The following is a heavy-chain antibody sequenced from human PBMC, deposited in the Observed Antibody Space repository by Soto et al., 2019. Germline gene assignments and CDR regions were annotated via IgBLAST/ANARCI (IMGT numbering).Heavy chain of an antibody. V-gene: IGHV1-3*01. CDR2: INGGNANT. D-gene: IGHD1-1*01. J-gene: IGHJ4*02. CDR3: ARDRVLNGLFDY. CDR1: GYTFTSYA. Sequence: QVPLVQSGAEVKKPGASVKVSCKASGYTFTSYAVHWVRQAPGQRLEWMGGINGGNANTKYSQKFQGRVTITRDTSATTAYMERSSLISEDTAVYYCARDRVLNGLFDYWGQGTLVTVSS.